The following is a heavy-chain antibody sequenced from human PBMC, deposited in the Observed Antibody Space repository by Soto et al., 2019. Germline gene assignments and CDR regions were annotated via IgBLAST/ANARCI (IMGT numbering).Heavy chain of an antibody. CDR3: ARAGQYCTTGTFYPASMGV. D-gene: IGHD2-8*01. CDR2: FYSGGKT. CDR1: GFTVSSSY. J-gene: IGHJ6*04. V-gene: IGHV3-53*04. Sequence: EVQLVESGGGLVQPGGSLRLSCSASGFTVSSSYINWVRQAPGTGLEWVSTFYSGGKTYYADSVKGRFTISRHSSENTLYLQMNSLRSEDTAVYYCARAGQYCTTGTFYPASMGVWGEGTTVTVSS.